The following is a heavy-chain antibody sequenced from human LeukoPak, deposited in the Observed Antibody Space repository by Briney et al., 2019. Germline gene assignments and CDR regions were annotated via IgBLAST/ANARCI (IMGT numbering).Heavy chain of an antibody. Sequence: GGSLRLSCAASGFTFSSYWMSWVRQAPGKGLEWVATIRQDGSQKYYVDSVKGRFTISRDISKNMLYVQMNSLRAEDTAVYYCARGGGSYDFDHWGQGTLVTVSS. J-gene: IGHJ4*02. V-gene: IGHV3-7*03. CDR1: GFTFSSYW. CDR3: ARGGGSYDFDH. CDR2: IRQDGSQK. D-gene: IGHD1-26*01.